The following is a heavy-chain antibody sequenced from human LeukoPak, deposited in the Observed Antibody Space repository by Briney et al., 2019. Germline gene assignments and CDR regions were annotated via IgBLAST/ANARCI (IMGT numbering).Heavy chain of an antibody. J-gene: IGHJ4*02. D-gene: IGHD3-3*01. V-gene: IGHV3-66*01. Sequence: PGGSLRLSCAASGLTVSSTYMSWVRQTPGKGLEWVSVIYSGGSTYYADSVKGRFTISRDNSKNTLYLQMNSLRGEDTAVYYCARDLLEWYFDYWGQGTLVTVSS. CDR1: GLTVSSTY. CDR3: ARDLLEWYFDY. CDR2: IYSGGST.